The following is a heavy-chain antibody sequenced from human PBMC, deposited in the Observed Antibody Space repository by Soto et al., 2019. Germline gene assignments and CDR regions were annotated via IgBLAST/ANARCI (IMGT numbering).Heavy chain of an antibody. J-gene: IGHJ5*02. CDR2: IYYSGST. V-gene: IGHV4-39*01. CDR1: GGSISSSSYY. Sequence: SETLSLTCTVSGGSISSSSYYWGWIRQPPGKGLEWIGSIYYSGSTYYNPSLKSRVTISVDTSKNQFSLKLSSVTAADTAVYYCARQPLFYYGSGSYWNWFDPWGQGTLVTVSS. CDR3: ARQPLFYYGSGSYWNWFDP. D-gene: IGHD3-10*01.